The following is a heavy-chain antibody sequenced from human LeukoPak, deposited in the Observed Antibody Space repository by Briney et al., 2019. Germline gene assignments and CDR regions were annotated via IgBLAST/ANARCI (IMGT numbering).Heavy chain of an antibody. J-gene: IGHJ4*02. D-gene: IGHD6-6*01. Sequence: SETLSLTCTVSGGSISSYYWSWIRQPAGKGLEWIGRIYTSGSTNYNPSLKSRVTISVDTSKNQFSLKLSSVTAADTAVYYCARSHSSSLCFDYWGQGTLVTVSS. CDR1: GGSISSYY. CDR3: ARSHSSSLCFDY. CDR2: IYTSGST. V-gene: IGHV4-4*07.